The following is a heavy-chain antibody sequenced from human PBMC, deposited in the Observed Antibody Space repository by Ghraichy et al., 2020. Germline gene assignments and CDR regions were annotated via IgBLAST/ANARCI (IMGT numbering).Heavy chain of an antibody. CDR3: ASSYAITIFGVVAAPFDY. D-gene: IGHD3-3*01. Sequence: GGSLRLSCAASGFTFSDYYMRWIRQAPGKGLEWVSYISSSSSYTNYADSVKGRFTISRDNAKNSLYLQMNSLRAEDTAVYYCASSYAITIFGVVAAPFDYWGQGTLVTVSS. CDR2: ISSSSSYT. V-gene: IGHV3-11*06. CDR1: GFTFSDYY. J-gene: IGHJ4*02.